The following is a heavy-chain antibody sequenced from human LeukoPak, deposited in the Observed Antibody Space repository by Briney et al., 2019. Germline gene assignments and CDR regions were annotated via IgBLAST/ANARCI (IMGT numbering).Heavy chain of an antibody. D-gene: IGHD3-10*01. CDR2: MNPNSGNT. Sequence: ASVKVPCKAFGYTFTSYDINWVRQATGQGLEWMGWMNPNSGNTGYAQKFQGRVTMTRNTSISTAYMELSSLRSEDTAVYYCARGRRYYGSGSPSAYWGQGTLVTVSS. J-gene: IGHJ4*02. CDR3: ARGRRYYGSGSPSAY. V-gene: IGHV1-8*01. CDR1: GYTFTSYD.